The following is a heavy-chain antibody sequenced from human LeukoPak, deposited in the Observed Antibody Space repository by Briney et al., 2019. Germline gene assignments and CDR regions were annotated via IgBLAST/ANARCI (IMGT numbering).Heavy chain of an antibody. D-gene: IGHD3-22*01. CDR2: INPNSGVT. Sequence: ASVKVSCKASGYTFTGYYMHWVRQAPGQGLEWMGWINPNSGVTKYAQKFQGRVTMTRDTSTSTAYMELSTLRSDDTAVYHCARGGSRFYDCCGYNSEWGQGTLVTVSS. J-gene: IGHJ4*02. CDR1: GYTFTGYY. CDR3: ARGGSRFYDCCGYNSE. V-gene: IGHV1-2*02.